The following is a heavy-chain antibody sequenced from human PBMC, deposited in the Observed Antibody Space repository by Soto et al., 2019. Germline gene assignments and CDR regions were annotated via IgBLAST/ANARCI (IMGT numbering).Heavy chain of an antibody. V-gene: IGHV1-8*01. CDR3: ARGLRAYDYDSSGYRLNAFDI. D-gene: IGHD3-22*01. J-gene: IGHJ3*02. CDR2: MNPNSGNT. CDR1: GYTFTSYD. Sequence: QVQLVQSGAEVKKPGASVKVSCKASGYTFTSYDINWVRQATGQGLEWMGWMNPNSGNTGYAQKFXXXVTMPSNTSIXXAXMXXSSLRSECTALYYCARGLRAYDYDSSGYRLNAFDIWGQGTMVTVSS.